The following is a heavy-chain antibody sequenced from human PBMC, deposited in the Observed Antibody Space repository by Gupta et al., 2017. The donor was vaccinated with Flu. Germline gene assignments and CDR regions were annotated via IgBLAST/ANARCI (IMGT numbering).Heavy chain of an antibody. Sequence: QVELQESGPGLVNPSETLSLTCNVFGASINSHRWSWVRQPPGKGLEWIGSFHHYENANYNPSLRDRVAISIDTSRNQFSLTLGSLTAADTAIYYCATLGDIWGPGTMVTVSS. CDR2: FHHYENA. J-gene: IGHJ3*02. CDR1: GASINSHR. V-gene: IGHV4-59*11. CDR3: ATLGDI.